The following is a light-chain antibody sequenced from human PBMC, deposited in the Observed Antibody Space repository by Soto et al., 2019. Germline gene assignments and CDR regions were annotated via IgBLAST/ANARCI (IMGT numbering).Light chain of an antibody. J-gene: IGKJ1*01. CDR3: QQYNNWRT. CDR1: QSVSCN. V-gene: IGKV3-15*01. CDR2: GSS. Sequence: EIVMTQSPATLSVSPGERATLSSRASQSVSCNFAWYQQKPGQAPRLLTYGSSTRATGTPARFSGSGSGTEFTLTISRLQSEDFAVYYWQQYNNWRTFGQGTKVEIK.